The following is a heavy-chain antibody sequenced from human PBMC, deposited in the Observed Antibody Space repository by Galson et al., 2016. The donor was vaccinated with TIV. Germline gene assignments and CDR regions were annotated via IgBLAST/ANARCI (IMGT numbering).Heavy chain of an antibody. V-gene: IGHV4-61*02. Sequence: TLSLTCTVSSGSMSSSDYYWNWIRQPAGKGLEWVGRVYAGGSTNYNPSLESRLTISIDTSKNQFFLKLTSVTAADTAVYYCARDPRGLTFDIWGQGTTVTVSS. D-gene: IGHD3-10*01. J-gene: IGHJ3*02. CDR1: SGSMSSSDYY. CDR2: VYAGGST. CDR3: ARDPRGLTFDI.